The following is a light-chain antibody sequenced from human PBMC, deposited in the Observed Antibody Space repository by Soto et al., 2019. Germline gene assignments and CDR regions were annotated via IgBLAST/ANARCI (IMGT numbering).Light chain of an antibody. CDR2: GAS. CDR1: HSVSSN. Sequence: EIGMTQSPATLSVSPGEGATLSCRASHSVSSNLAWYQQTPGQAPRLLIYGASTRATGIPARFSGSGSGTDFTLTISRLEPEDFAVYYCQQYGSSGTFGQGTKVDIK. V-gene: IGKV3-15*01. J-gene: IGKJ1*01. CDR3: QQYGSSGT.